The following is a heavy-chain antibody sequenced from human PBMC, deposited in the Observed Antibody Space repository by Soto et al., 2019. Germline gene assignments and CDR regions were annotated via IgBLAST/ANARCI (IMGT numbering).Heavy chain of an antibody. D-gene: IGHD4-17*01. Sequence: QLQLQESGPGLVKPSETSSLTCTVSGGSINSDTDYWAWIRQPPGKALEWIGSIYHSGSTYQNPSLKSRLTMSVDKSKNQFFLRLTSVTAADTAVYYCARRLEEYGNYWFDPWGQGILVTVSS. CDR1: GGSINSDTDY. V-gene: IGHV4-39*01. CDR2: IYHSGST. CDR3: ARRLEEYGNYWFDP. J-gene: IGHJ5*02.